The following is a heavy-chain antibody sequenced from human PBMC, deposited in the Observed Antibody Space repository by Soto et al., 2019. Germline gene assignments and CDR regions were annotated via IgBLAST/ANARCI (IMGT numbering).Heavy chain of an antibody. CDR2: ISSSSYI. CDR1: GFTFSSYS. D-gene: IGHD6-13*01. Sequence: LRLSCAASGFTFSSYSMNWVRQAPGKGLEWVSSISSSSYIYYADSVKGRFTISRDNAKNSLYLQMNSLRAEDTAVYYCARDRAAAAGTMDYYYGMDVWGQGTTVTVSS. J-gene: IGHJ6*02. CDR3: ARDRAAAAGTMDYYYGMDV. V-gene: IGHV3-21*01.